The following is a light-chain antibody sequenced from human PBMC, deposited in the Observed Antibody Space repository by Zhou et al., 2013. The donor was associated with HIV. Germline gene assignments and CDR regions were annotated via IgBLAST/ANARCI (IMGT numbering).Light chain of an antibody. V-gene: IGKV1-12*01. CDR3: QQSYSIPIT. Sequence: DIQMTQSPSSVSASVGDRITITCRASQGISKWLAWYQQKPGKAPKVLIYAASTLQSGVPSRFSGSGYGADFTLTISSLQPEDFATYYCQQSYSIPITFGRGHDWRL. CDR1: QGISKW. J-gene: IGKJ5*01. CDR2: AAS.